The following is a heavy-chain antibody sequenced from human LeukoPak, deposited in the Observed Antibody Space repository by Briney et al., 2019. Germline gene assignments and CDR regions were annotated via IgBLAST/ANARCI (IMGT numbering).Heavy chain of an antibody. J-gene: IGHJ4*02. CDR3: TRDQTPYY. Sequence: GGSLRLSCTASGFTFGDYAMSWVRQAPGKGLEWVGFIRSKAYGGTTEYAASVKGRFTVSRNDSKGIAYLQMNSLKTEDTAVYYCTRDQTPYYWGQGTLVTVSS. CDR2: IRSKAYGGTT. V-gene: IGHV3-49*04. CDR1: GFTFGDYA.